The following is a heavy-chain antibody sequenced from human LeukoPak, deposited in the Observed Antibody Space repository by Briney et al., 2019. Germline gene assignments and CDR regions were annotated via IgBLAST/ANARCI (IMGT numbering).Heavy chain of an antibody. V-gene: IGHV5-51*01. CDR1: GWRFTNYW. Sequence: GGSLKISCKGSGWRFTNYWIGWVRQMPGKGLEWMGIIYPGDSETRYSPPFQGQVTVSADKSINTAYLQWSSLKASDTAMYYCARALVYTIPYFDYWGQGTLVTVSS. CDR2: IYPGDSET. CDR3: ARALVYTIPYFDY. D-gene: IGHD2-8*01. J-gene: IGHJ4*02.